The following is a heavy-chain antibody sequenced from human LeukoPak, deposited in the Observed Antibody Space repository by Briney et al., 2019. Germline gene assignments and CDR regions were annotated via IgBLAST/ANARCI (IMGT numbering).Heavy chain of an antibody. CDR2: INPSGGST. CDR1: GYTFSSYY. Sequence: ASVKVSCKASGYTFSSYYMHWVRHAPGQGLGWMGIINPSGGSTSYAQKFQGRVTMTSDTSTSTVYMELSSLRSEDTAVYYCARDQGLTAPPPYGLDVWGQGTTVIVSS. V-gene: IGHV1-46*01. J-gene: IGHJ6*02. CDR3: ARDQGLTAPPPYGLDV. D-gene: IGHD5-18*01.